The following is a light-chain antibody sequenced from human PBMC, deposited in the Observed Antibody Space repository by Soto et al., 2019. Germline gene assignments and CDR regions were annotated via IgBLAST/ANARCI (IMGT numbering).Light chain of an antibody. J-gene: IGLJ3*02. CDR2: EVS. V-gene: IGLV2-14*01. Sequence: QSVLTQAASVSGSPGQSITISCTGTSSDIGGYDYVSWYQKHPGKAPKVIIYEVSDRPSGVSDRFSGSKSGNTASLTISGLQAEDEADYYCSSYVTSGTLVFGGGTKLTVL. CDR1: SSDIGGYDY. CDR3: SSYVTSGTLV.